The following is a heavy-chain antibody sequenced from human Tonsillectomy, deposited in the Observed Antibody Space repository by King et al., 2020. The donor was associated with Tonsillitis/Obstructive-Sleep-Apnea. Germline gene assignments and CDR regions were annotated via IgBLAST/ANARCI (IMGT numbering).Heavy chain of an antibody. Sequence: VQLVESGGGLVQPGGSLRLSCAASGFTFSSYSMNWVRQAPGKGLEWGSYISSSSSTIYYADSVKGRFTISRYNAKNSLYLQMNSLRDEDTAVYYCARGRPIYCSGGSCYSVFDYWGQGTLVTVSS. D-gene: IGHD2-15*01. J-gene: IGHJ4*02. CDR1: GFTFSSYS. CDR2: ISSSSSTI. V-gene: IGHV3-48*02. CDR3: ARGRPIYCSGGSCYSVFDY.